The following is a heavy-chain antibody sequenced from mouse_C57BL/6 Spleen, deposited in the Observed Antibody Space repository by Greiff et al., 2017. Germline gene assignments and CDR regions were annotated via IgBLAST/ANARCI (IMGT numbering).Heavy chain of an antibody. CDR1: GYTFTDYY. J-gene: IGHJ3*01. Sequence: VQLQQSGPVLVKPGASVKMSCKASGYTFTDYYMNWVKQSHGKSLEWIGVINPYNGGTSYNQKFKGQATLTVDKSSSTACMELNSLTSEDSAVYYCARNYYGRGFAYWGQGTLVTVSA. CDR2: INPYNGGT. CDR3: ARNYYGRGFAY. V-gene: IGHV1-19*01. D-gene: IGHD1-1*01.